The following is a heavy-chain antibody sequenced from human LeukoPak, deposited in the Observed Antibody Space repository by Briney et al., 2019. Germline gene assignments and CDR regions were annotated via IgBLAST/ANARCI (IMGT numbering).Heavy chain of an antibody. CDR1: GGSMSSHY. V-gene: IGHV4-59*11. J-gene: IGHJ3*02. CDR2: ISSIGST. CDR3: ARDPTTVTKGLDI. D-gene: IGHD4-17*01. Sequence: SETLSLTCTVSGGSMSSHYWSWIRQPPGKGLEWIGYISSIGSTNYNPSLKSRVTISVDTSKNQFSLKLTSVTAADTAVYFCARDPTTVTKGLDIWGQGTMVTVSS.